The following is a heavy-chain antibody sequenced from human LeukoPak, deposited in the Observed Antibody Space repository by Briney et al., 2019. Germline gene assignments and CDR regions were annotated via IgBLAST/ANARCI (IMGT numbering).Heavy chain of an antibody. CDR1: GFTFDDYA. CDR3: AKETGIAVAGMSHDAFDI. CDR2: ISWNSGSI. V-gene: IGHV3-9*01. Sequence: GGSQRLSCAASGFTFDDYAMHWVRQAPGKGLEWVSGISWNSGSIGYADSVKGRFTISRDNAKNSLYLQMNSLRAEDTALYYCAKETGIAVAGMSHDAFDIWGQGTMVTVSS. D-gene: IGHD6-19*01. J-gene: IGHJ3*02.